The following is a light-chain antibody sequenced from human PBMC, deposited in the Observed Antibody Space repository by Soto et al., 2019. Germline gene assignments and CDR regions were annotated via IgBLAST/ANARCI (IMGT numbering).Light chain of an antibody. CDR2: RND. CDR1: ISNIGNNY. V-gene: IGLV1-47*01. Sequence: QSVLTQPSSVSGTPGQGVTISCSGSISNIGNNYVYWFQQLPGTAPKVLSNRNDQRPSGVPDRFSGSKSGTSASLAISGLPSEDEADYYCAAWDDTVRRYVFGTGTKVTVL. CDR3: AAWDDTVRRYV. J-gene: IGLJ1*01.